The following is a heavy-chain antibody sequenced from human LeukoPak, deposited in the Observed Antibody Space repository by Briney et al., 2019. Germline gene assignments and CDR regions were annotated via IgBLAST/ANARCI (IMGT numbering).Heavy chain of an antibody. CDR3: AALGLGGYNPFELH. V-gene: IGHV3-21*01. CDR1: GFTFSSYS. Sequence: KSGGSLRLSCAASGFTFSSYSMNWVRQAPGKGLEWVSSISSSSSYIYYADSVKGRFTISRDNAKNSLYLQMNSLRAEDTAVYYCAALGLGGYNPFELHWGQGTLVTVSS. D-gene: IGHD5-24*01. J-gene: IGHJ4*02. CDR2: ISSSSSYI.